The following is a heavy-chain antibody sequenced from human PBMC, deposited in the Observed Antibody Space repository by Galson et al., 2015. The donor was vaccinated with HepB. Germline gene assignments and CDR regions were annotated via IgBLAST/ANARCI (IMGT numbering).Heavy chain of an antibody. J-gene: IGHJ6*02. D-gene: IGHD3-10*01. Sequence: SLRLSCAASGFTFSSYAMSWVRQAPGKGLEWVSAISGSGGSTYYADSVKGRFTISRDNSKNTLYLQMNSLRAEDTAVYYCAKVHWADSKFGSRLAVRKNYYYYYYGMDVWGQGTTVTVSS. CDR1: GFTFSSYA. CDR2: ISGSGGST. CDR3: AKVHWADSKFGSRLAVRKNYYYYYYGMDV. V-gene: IGHV3-23*01.